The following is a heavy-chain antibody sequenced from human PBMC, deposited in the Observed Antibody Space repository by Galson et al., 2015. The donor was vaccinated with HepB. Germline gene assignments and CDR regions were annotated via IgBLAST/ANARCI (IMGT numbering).Heavy chain of an antibody. CDR2: IYPSDSDT. CDR1: GYSFTNYW. D-gene: IGHD4-23*01. J-gene: IGHJ3*02. Sequence: QSGAEVKKPGESLKISCKGSGYSFTNYWIAWVRQMPGKGLEWMGIIYPSDSDTRYSPSFQGQVTISADKSISTAYLQWSSLKASDTAMYYCARHSDYGGNWATFDIWGQGTMVTVSS. CDR3: ARHSDYGGNWATFDI. V-gene: IGHV5-51*01.